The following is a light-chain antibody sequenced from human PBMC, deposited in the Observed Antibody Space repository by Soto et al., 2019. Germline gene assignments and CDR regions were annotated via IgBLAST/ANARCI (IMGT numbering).Light chain of an antibody. CDR3: SSYTSSSTWV. V-gene: IGLV2-14*01. CDR1: SSDVGGYKY. CDR2: EVS. J-gene: IGLJ3*02. Sequence: QSALTQPASVSGSPGQSLTISCTGTSSDVGGYKYVSWYQQDPGKAPKLMIYEVSNRPSGVSNRFSGSKSGNTASLTISGLQAEDEADYYCSSYTSSSTWVFGGGTKLTVL.